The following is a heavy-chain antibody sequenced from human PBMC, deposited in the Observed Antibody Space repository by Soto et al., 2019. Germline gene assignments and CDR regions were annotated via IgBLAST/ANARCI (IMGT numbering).Heavy chain of an antibody. D-gene: IGHD5-12*01. V-gene: IGHV4-31*03. CDR2: IHHSGST. Sequence: SETLSRTCTVSGDSITTGGYYFNWIRQHPEKGLEWIGYIHHSGSTYYNPSLRSRVSMSVDTSQSLLSLNLSSVTAAATALYYCARDSVAFYFDSCGPRALVTLSS. CDR3: ARDSVAFYFDS. CDR1: GDSITTGGYY. J-gene: IGHJ4*02.